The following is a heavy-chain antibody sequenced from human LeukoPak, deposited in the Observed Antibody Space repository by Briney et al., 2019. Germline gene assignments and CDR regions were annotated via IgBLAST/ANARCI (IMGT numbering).Heavy chain of an antibody. V-gene: IGHV4-39*01. J-gene: IGHJ5*02. CDR1: GGSISSGGYY. Sequence: ASETLSLTCAVSGGSISSGGYYWGWIRQPPGKGPEWIGSIYYRGSTYYNPSLKSRVTISVDTSKNQFSLKVTSVTAADAGVYYCAFWSGYYSSWFDPWGQGILVTVSS. CDR2: IYYRGST. D-gene: IGHD3-3*01. CDR3: AFWSGYYSSWFDP.